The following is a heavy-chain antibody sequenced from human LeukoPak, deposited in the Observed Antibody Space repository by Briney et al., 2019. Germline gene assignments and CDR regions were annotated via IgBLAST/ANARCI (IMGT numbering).Heavy chain of an antibody. Sequence: SETLSLTCTVSGASISSYYWGWIRQPPGKGLEWIGSIYYSGSTYYNPSLKSRVTISVDTSKNQFSLKLSSVTAADTAVYYCARHPRCGSSTSCYLSSFDYWGQGTLVTVSS. V-gene: IGHV4-39*01. D-gene: IGHD2-2*01. CDR2: IYYSGST. J-gene: IGHJ4*02. CDR3: ARHPRCGSSTSCYLSSFDY. CDR1: GASISSYY.